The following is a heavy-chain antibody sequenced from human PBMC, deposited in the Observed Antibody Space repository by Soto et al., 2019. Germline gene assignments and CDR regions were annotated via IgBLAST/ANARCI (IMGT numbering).Heavy chain of an antibody. CDR1: GGSISSGGYY. V-gene: IGHV4-31*03. CDR2: IYYSGST. J-gene: IGHJ4*02. CDR3: ARGANYGDDTFDY. Sequence: SETLSLTCTVSGGSISSGGYYWSWIRQHPGKGLEWIGYIYYSGSTYYNPSLKSRVTISVDTSKNQFSLKLSSVTAADTAVYYCARGANYGDDTFDYWGQGTLVTVSS. D-gene: IGHD4-17*01.